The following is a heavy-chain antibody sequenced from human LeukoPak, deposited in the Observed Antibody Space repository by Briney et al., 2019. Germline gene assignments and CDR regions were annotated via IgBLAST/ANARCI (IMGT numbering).Heavy chain of an antibody. V-gene: IGHV4-59*01. Sequence: PSETLSLTCTVSGVSISSYYWSWIRQPPGKGLEWIGYIYYSGSTNYNPSLKSRVTISVDTSKNQFSLKLSSVTAADTAVYYCARIMGYFDFWGPGTLVTVSS. J-gene: IGHJ4*02. CDR2: IYYSGST. CDR3: ARIMGYFDF. CDR1: GVSISSYY. D-gene: IGHD1-26*01.